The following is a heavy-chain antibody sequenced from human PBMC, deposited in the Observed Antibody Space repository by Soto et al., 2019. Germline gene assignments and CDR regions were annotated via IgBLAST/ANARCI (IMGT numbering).Heavy chain of an antibody. D-gene: IGHD3-22*01. CDR1: GDSISCGGYY. CDR3: ARVSTXYYYDSSSFLAPFFFDY. CDR2: IYNSGST. J-gene: IGHJ4*02. Sequence: SETLSLTCSVSGDSISCGGYYWSWIRQHPGKGLEWIGYIYNSGSTYYNPSLKSRVTISVDTSKNQFSLKLTSVTAADTAVYYCARVSTXYYYDSSSFLAPFFFDYWGPGTQVTVSS. V-gene: IGHV4-31*02.